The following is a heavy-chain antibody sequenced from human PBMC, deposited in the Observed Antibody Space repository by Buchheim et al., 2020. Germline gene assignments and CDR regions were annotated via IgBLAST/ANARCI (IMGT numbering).Heavy chain of an antibody. CDR2: IYSGGGT. Sequence: EVQLVESGGGLVQPGGSLRLSCAASGFTVSSNYMSWVRQVPGKGLEWVSVIYSGGGTYYADSVKGRFTISRDNSKNTLYLQMNSLRAEDTAVYYCAREGDCSGAKCYSPLVYYYGMDVWGQGTT. CDR1: GFTVSSNY. J-gene: IGHJ6*02. V-gene: IGHV3-66*02. CDR3: AREGDCSGAKCYSPLVYYYGMDV. D-gene: IGHD2-15*01.